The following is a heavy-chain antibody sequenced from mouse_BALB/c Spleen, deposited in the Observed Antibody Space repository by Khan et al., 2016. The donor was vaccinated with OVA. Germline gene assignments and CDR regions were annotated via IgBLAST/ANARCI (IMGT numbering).Heavy chain of an antibody. CDR2: FDPETGGT. J-gene: IGHJ4*01. V-gene: IGHV1-15*01. CDR1: GYTFTDYE. D-gene: IGHD2-1*01. CDR3: TRGIYYGNPDAMEY. Sequence: QVQLQQSGADLVRPGASVTLSCKASGYTFTDYEMHWVKQTPVHGLEWIGAFDPETGGTAYNQNFKGKATLTADKSSSTAYMEIRSLTSEDSAVYYCTRGIYYGNPDAMEYWGQGTSVTVSS.